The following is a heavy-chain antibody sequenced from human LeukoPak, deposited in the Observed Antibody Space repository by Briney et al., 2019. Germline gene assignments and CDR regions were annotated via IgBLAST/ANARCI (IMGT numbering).Heavy chain of an antibody. D-gene: IGHD1-26*01. V-gene: IGHV1-46*01. CDR3: ARVWMGADDAFDI. J-gene: IGHJ3*02. CDR2: INPSGGST. Sequence: ASVKVSSKASGYTFTIYYMHWVRQAPGQGLEWMGIINPSGGSTSYAQKFQGRVTMTRDTSTSTVYMELSSLRSEDTAVYYCARVWMGADDAFDIWGQGTMVTVSS. CDR1: GYTFTIYY.